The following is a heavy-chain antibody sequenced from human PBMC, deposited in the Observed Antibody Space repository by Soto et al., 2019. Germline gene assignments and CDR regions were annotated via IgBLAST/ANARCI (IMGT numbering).Heavy chain of an antibody. D-gene: IGHD5-18*01. CDR3: AREGEQYSYGHQFDY. CDR1: GGTFSSYA. V-gene: IGHV1-69*12. J-gene: IGHJ4*02. CDR2: IIPIFGTA. Sequence: QVQLVQSGAEVKKPGSSVKVSCKASGGTFSSYAISWVRQAPGQGLEWMGGIIPIFGTAHYAQKFQGRVTITADESTSTAYMELSSLRSADTAVYYCAREGEQYSYGHQFDYWGQGTLVTVSS.